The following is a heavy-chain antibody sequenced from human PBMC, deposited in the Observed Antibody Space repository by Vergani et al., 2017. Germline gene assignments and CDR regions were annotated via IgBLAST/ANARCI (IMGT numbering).Heavy chain of an antibody. CDR2: IYHSGST. D-gene: IGHD3-9*01. CDR3: ARDGLRYFDGRGWYFDL. CDR1: GGSISSDGFY. V-gene: IGHV4-30-4*08. Sequence: QVQLQESGPGLVKPSQTLSLTCTVSGGSISSDGFYWSWIRQPPGKGLEWIGYIYHSGSTYYNPSLKSRLTMSVDTSKNQFSLNMSSVTAEDTAVYYCARDGLRYFDGRGWYFDLWGRGTLVTVSS. J-gene: IGHJ2*01.